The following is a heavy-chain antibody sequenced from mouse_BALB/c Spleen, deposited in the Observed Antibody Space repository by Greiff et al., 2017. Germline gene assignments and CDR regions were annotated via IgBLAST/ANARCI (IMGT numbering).Heavy chain of an antibody. J-gene: IGHJ4*01. CDR2: ISSGSSTI. CDR1: GFTFSSFG. Sequence: EVMLVESGGGLVQPGGSRKLSCAASGFTFSSFGMHWVRQAPEKGLEWVAYISSGSSTIYYADTVKGRFTISRDNPKNTLFLQMTSLRSEDTAMYYCAREGFLYYYAMDYWGQGTSVTVSS. V-gene: IGHV5-17*02. CDR3: AREGFLYYYAMDY.